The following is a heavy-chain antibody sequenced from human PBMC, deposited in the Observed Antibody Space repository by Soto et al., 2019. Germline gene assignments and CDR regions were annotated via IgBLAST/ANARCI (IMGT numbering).Heavy chain of an antibody. V-gene: IGHV1-46*01. D-gene: IGHD3-3*01. CDR2: INPNNGNT. CDR1: GYTFTGYY. Sequence: GASVKVSCKASGYTFTGYYMHWVRQAPGQGLEWMGIINPNNGNTSYAQKLQGRVTMTTDTSTSTAYMELRSLRSDDTAVYYCARQDYDFWSGSFNWFDPWGQGTLVTVSS. J-gene: IGHJ5*02. CDR3: ARQDYDFWSGSFNWFDP.